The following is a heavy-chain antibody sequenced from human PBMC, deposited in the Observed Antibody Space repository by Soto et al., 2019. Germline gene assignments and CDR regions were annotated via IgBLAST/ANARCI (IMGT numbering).Heavy chain of an antibody. CDR3: ARLPRKGYPLDY. CDR1: GGSISSYC. J-gene: IGHJ4*02. CDR2: IYYSGST. D-gene: IGHD3-16*02. V-gene: IGHV4-59*08. Sequence: SETLSLTCTVSGGSISSYCWSWIRQPPGKGLEWIGYIYYSGSTNYNPSLKSRVTISVDTSKNQFSLKLSSVTAADTAVYYCARLPRKGYPLDYWGQGTLVTVSS.